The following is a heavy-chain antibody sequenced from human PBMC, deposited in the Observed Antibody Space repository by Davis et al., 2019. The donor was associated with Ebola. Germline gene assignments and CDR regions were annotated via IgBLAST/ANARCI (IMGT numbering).Heavy chain of an antibody. Sequence: ASVKVSCKASGYTFTSYGINWVRQATGQGLEWMGWMNPNSGNTGYAQKFQGRVTLTRNTSISTAYMELSSLRSEDTAVYYCARGGYYDSSGYLLLYYGMDVWGQGTTVTVSS. CDR2: MNPNSGNT. J-gene: IGHJ6*02. D-gene: IGHD3-22*01. V-gene: IGHV1-8*02. CDR3: ARGGYYDSSGYLLLYYGMDV. CDR1: GYTFTSYG.